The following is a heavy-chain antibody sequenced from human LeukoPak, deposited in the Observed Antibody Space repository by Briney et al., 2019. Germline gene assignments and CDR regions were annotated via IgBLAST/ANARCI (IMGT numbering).Heavy chain of an antibody. CDR3: ARGVYIAAAQYGY. Sequence: SETLSLTCTVSGGSISSYYWSWIRQPPGKGLEWIGYIYYSGTTNYNPSLKSRVTIPVDTSKNQFSLKLSSVTAADTAVYYCARGVYIAAAQYGYWGQGTLVTVSS. CDR2: IYYSGTT. J-gene: IGHJ4*02. CDR1: GGSISSYY. D-gene: IGHD6-13*01. V-gene: IGHV4-59*01.